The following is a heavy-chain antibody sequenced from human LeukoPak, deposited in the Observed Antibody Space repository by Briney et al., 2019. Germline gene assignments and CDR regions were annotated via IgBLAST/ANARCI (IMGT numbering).Heavy chain of an antibody. Sequence: ASVKVSCKASGYSFMSYHITWVRQAPGQGLEWMGWMNPNSGNTGYAQKFQGRVTMTRNTSISTAYMELSSLRSEDTAVYYCAKSITPSVPSVYYYYYMDVWGKGTTVTISS. CDR3: AKSITPSVPSVYYYYYMDV. J-gene: IGHJ6*03. CDR1: GYSFMSYH. CDR2: MNPNSGNT. V-gene: IGHV1-8*01. D-gene: IGHD3-10*01.